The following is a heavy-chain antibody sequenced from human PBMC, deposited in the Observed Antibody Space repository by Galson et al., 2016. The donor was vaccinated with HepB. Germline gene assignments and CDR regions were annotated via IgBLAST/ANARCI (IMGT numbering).Heavy chain of an antibody. J-gene: IGHJ4*02. CDR2: IILIFVTA. D-gene: IGHD1-26*01. Sequence: SVKVSCKASGGSFSNYAFSWVRQAPGQGLEWMGGIILIFVTANYAQKFQGRVTITADASTNTAYMELSSLRSEDTAVYYCARVHLSGSYYWGENYFDYWGQGTLVTVSS. CDR3: ARVHLSGSYYWGENYFDY. V-gene: IGHV1-69*13. CDR1: GGSFSNYA.